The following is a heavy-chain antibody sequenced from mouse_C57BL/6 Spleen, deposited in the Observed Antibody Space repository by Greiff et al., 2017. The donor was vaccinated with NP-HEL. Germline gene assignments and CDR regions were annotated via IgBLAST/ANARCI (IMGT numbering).Heavy chain of an antibody. CDR3: ARSGLTGYFDY. CDR2: INPGSGGT. Sequence: QVQLQQSGAELVRPGTSVKVSCKASGYAFTNYLIEWVKQRPGQGLEWIGVINPGSGGTNYNEKLKGKATLTADKSSSTAYTQLSSLTSEDSAVYFCARSGLTGYFDYWGQGTTLTVSS. J-gene: IGHJ2*01. CDR1: GYAFTNYL. D-gene: IGHD4-1*01. V-gene: IGHV1-54*01.